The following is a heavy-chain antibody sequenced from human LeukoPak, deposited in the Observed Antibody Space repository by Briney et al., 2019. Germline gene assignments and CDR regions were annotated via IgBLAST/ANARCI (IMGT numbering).Heavy chain of an antibody. CDR3: ARGGYAHYYGMDV. CDR1: GLTVSTNY. D-gene: IGHD5-18*01. CDR2: IYSGGTT. J-gene: IGHJ6*02. V-gene: IGHV3-53*01. Sequence: PGGSLRLSCAASGLTVSTNYMSWVRQAPGRGLEWVSVIYSGGTTNYADSAKGRFTISRDNSKNTVYLQMNSLRAEDTAVYYCARGGYAHYYGMDVWGQGTTVTVSS.